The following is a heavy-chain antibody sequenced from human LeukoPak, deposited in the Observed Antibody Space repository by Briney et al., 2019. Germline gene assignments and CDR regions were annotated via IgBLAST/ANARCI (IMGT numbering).Heavy chain of an antibody. CDR1: GYTFTSYG. D-gene: IGHD1-14*01. J-gene: IGHJ3*02. Sequence: ASVKVSCKASGYTFTSYGISWVRQAPGQGLEWMGWISGYNGQTNYAQKLQGRVTMTTDTSTNTAYMELRSLRSDDTAVYYCARDSHRTEDAFDIWGQGTMVTVSS. V-gene: IGHV1-18*01. CDR2: ISGYNGQT. CDR3: ARDSHRTEDAFDI.